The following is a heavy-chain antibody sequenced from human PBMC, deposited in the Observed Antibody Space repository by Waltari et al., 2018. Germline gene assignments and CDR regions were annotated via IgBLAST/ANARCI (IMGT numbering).Heavy chain of an antibody. CDR3: TRRELGGAFDP. D-gene: IGHD3-16*01. Sequence: QVQLVQSGAEVKKPGSSVKVSCKASGGTFGSYAISWVRQAPGEGLEWMGGIIPIFGTAPNYAQKFQGRLTVTADESTATVYMDLSSLRSDDTAIYYCTRRELGGAFDPWGQGTLVTVSS. CDR1: GGTFGSYA. V-gene: IGHV1-69*12. J-gene: IGHJ5*02. CDR2: IIPIFGTAP.